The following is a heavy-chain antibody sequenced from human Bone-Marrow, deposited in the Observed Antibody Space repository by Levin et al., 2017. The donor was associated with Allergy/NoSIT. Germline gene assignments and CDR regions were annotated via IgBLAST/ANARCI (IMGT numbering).Heavy chain of an antibody. CDR1: GFTFSSYA. V-gene: IGHV3-30-3*01. D-gene: IGHD3-22*01. Sequence: PGGSLRLSCAASGFTFSSYAMHWVRQAPGKGLEWVAVISYDGSNKYYADSVKGRFTISRDNSKNTLYLQMNSLRAEDTAVYYCARENRQGRDSYYYDTPRPSIGGYYYYYGMDVWGQGTTVTVSS. J-gene: IGHJ6*02. CDR3: ARENRQGRDSYYYDTPRPSIGGYYYYYGMDV. CDR2: ISYDGSNK.